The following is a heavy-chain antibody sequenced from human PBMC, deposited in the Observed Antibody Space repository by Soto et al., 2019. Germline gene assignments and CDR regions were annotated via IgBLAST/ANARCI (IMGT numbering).Heavy chain of an antibody. D-gene: IGHD5-12*01. CDR1: GFTFSSYG. V-gene: IGHV3-30*18. CDR3: AKDRGYSGYDIGYYYYGMDV. CDR2: ISYDGSNK. J-gene: IGHJ6*02. Sequence: QVQLVESGGGVVQPGRSLRLSCAASGFTFSSYGMHWVRQAPGKGLEWVAVISYDGSNKYYADSVKGRFTISRDNSKNTLYLQMNSLRAEDTAVYYCAKDRGYSGYDIGYYYYGMDVWGQGTTVTVSS.